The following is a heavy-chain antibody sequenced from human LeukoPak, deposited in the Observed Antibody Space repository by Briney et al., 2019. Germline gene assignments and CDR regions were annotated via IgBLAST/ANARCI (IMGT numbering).Heavy chain of an antibody. V-gene: IGHV3-23*01. J-gene: IGHJ4*02. Sequence: GGSLRLSCAASGFTFSSYAMSGVRQAPGKGLEWVSAISGSGGSTYYADSVKGRFTISRDNSKNTLYLQMNSLRAEDMAVYYCAKDRPGYSYGGGFDYWGQGTLVTVSS. CDR2: ISGSGGST. D-gene: IGHD5-18*01. CDR3: AKDRPGYSYGGGFDY. CDR1: GFTFSSYA.